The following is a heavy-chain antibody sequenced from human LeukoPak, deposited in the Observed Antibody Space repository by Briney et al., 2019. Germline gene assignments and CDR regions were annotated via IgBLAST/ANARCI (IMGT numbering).Heavy chain of an antibody. V-gene: IGHV1-18*01. CDR2: ISPYNGNT. Sequence: ASVKVSCKASGYTFTSYGISWVRQAPGQGLEWMGWISPYNGNTNYAQKLQGRVTMTTDTSTSTAYMELRSLRSDDTAVYYCTTLDYDFWSGYPYYYGMDVWGQGTTVTVSS. CDR1: GYTFTSYG. D-gene: IGHD3-3*01. CDR3: TTLDYDFWSGYPYYYGMDV. J-gene: IGHJ6*02.